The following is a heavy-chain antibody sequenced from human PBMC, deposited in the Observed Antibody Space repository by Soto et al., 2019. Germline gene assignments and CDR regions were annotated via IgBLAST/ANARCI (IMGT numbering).Heavy chain of an antibody. J-gene: IGHJ6*03. D-gene: IGHD2-15*01. CDR2: ISYDGSKK. CDR1: VCRCISYI. CDR3: ARDNIAGVTKIQGGY. V-gene: IGHV3-30-3*01. Sequence: VVSRRRSCSSCVCRCISYIIQWVREAPGKGLEWVAIISYDGSKKYYADSVKCRFTISRDSSRNTLYLQMNSLRGDDTAVYYCARDNIAGVTKIQGGYWGKGNMVTVSS.